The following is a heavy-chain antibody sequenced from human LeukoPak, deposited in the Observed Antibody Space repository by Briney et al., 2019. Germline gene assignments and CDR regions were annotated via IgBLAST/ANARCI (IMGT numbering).Heavy chain of an antibody. Sequence: ASVKVSCKASGYTFTSYDINWVRQATGQGLEWMGWMNPNSGNTGYAQKFQGRVTITRNTSISTAYMELSSLRSEDTAVYYCARGLSYGSGSYVRLYNWFDPWGQGTLVTVSS. CDR3: ARGLSYGSGSYVRLYNWFDP. D-gene: IGHD3-10*01. CDR1: GYTFTSYD. CDR2: MNPNSGNT. J-gene: IGHJ5*02. V-gene: IGHV1-8*03.